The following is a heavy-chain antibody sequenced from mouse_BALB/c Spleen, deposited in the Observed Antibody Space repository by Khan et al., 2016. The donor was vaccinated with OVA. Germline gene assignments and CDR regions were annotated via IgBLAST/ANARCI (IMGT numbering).Heavy chain of an antibody. CDR1: GFTFSPYN. CDR3: ATHLTGSFAY. Sequence: EVELVESGGDLVKSGGSLKLSCAASGFTFSPYNMSWVRQTPDKRLEWVATIRSDGDYTYYPDSVKGRFNISRDNAKNTQYLQMSTLKSDDTAMYYWATHLTGSFAYWGQGTLATVSA. V-gene: IGHV5-6*01. D-gene: IGHD4-1*01. J-gene: IGHJ3*01. CDR2: IRSDGDYT.